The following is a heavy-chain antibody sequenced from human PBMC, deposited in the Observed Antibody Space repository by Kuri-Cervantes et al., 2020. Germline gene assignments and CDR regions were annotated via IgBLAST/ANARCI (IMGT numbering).Heavy chain of an antibody. J-gene: IGHJ3*02. D-gene: IGHD3-22*01. V-gene: IGHV3-9*01. Sequence: GGSLRLSCAASGFTFDDYAMHWVRQAPGRGLEWVSGISWNSGSIGYADSVKGRLTISRDNAKNSLYLQMNSLRAEDTALYYCAKDLLNYYDSSGLRAFDIWGQGTMVTVSS. CDR1: GFTFDDYA. CDR3: AKDLLNYYDSSGLRAFDI. CDR2: ISWNSGSI.